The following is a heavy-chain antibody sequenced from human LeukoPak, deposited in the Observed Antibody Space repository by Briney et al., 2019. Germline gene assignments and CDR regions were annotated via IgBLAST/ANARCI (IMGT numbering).Heavy chain of an antibody. CDR3: AGAPYSSSSWQFDY. Sequence: GASVKVSCKASGYTFTGHYMHWVRQAPRQGLESISWINPNSGGTNYAQKFQGRVTMTRDTSISTAYMELSRLRSDDTAVYYCAGAPYSSSSWQFDYWGQGTLVTVSS. CDR2: INPNSGGT. J-gene: IGHJ4*02. CDR1: GYTFTGHY. D-gene: IGHD6-6*01. V-gene: IGHV1-2*02.